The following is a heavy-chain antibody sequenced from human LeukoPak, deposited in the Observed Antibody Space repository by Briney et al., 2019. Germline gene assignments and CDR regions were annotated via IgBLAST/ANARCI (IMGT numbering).Heavy chain of an antibody. CDR1: GGSISSSNYY. Sequence: SETLSLTCSVSGGSISSSNYYWGWIRQPPGKGLEWIGSIYYSGSTYYNPSLKSRVTISVDTSKNQFSLNLSSVTAADTAVYYCARDFSGYSSGYWGQGTLVSVSS. D-gene: IGHD3-22*01. CDR3: ARDFSGYSSGY. CDR2: IYYSGST. J-gene: IGHJ4*02. V-gene: IGHV4-39*07.